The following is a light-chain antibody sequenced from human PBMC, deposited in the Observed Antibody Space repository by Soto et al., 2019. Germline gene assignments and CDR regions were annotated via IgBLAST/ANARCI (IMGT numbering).Light chain of an antibody. CDR2: AAS. J-gene: IGKJ1*01. CDR3: QQLNSYPPWT. V-gene: IGKV1-9*01. CDR1: QGISSY. Sequence: DIQLTQSPSFLSASVGDRVTITCRASQGISSYLAWYQQKPGKAPKLLIYAASTLQSGVPSRFSGSGSGTQFTLTIRCLQPEDFATSYCQQLNSYPPWTFGQGTKVEIK.